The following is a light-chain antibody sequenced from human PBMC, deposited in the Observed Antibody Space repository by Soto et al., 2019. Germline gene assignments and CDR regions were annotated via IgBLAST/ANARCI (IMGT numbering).Light chain of an antibody. V-gene: IGKV1-5*01. J-gene: IGKJ1*01. Sequence: DVQMTQSPPALSASVGDRVTITCRASQSISYFLNWYQQKPGKAPELLIYAASSLQSGVPSRFSGSGSGTEFTLTISSLQPDDFTTYYCQHSNSYSEAFGQGTKVDI. CDR2: AAS. CDR3: QHSNSYSEA. CDR1: QSISYF.